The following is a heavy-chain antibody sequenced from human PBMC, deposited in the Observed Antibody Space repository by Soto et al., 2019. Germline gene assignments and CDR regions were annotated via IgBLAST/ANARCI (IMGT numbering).Heavy chain of an antibody. Sequence: GGSLRLSCAASGFTFSSYAMHWVRQAPGKGLEWVAVISYDGSNKYYADSVKGRFTISRDNSKNTLYLQMNSLRAEDTAVYYCARGRGDYVWGSYRYSDPLSYFDYWGQGTLVTVSS. CDR1: GFTFSSYA. CDR2: ISYDGSNK. D-gene: IGHD3-16*02. CDR3: ARGRGDYVWGSYRYSDPLSYFDY. J-gene: IGHJ4*02. V-gene: IGHV3-30-3*01.